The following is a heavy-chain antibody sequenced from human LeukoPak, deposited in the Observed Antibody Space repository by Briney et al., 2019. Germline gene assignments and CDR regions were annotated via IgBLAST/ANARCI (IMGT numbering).Heavy chain of an antibody. CDR3: AKTYYYDSSGYYWFWDY. CDR1: GFTFSSYA. J-gene: IGHJ4*02. Sequence: GGSLRLSCAASGFTFSSYAMSWVRQAPGKGLEWVSAISGSGGSTYYADSVKGRLTISRDNSKNTLYLQMNSLRAEDTAVYYCAKTYYYDSSGYYWFWDYWGQGTLVTVSS. D-gene: IGHD3-22*01. CDR2: ISGSGGST. V-gene: IGHV3-23*01.